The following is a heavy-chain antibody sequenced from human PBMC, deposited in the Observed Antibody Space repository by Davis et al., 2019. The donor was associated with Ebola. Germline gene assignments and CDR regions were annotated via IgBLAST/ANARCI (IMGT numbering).Heavy chain of an antibody. V-gene: IGHV4-34*01. CDR3: ARGRGRGFDS. Sequence: MPSETLSLTCTVSGGSISSYYWSWIRQPPGKGLEWIGEIIHSGSANYNPSLKSRVTISEDTSNNQFSLKLTSMTAADTAVYFCARGRGRGFDSWGQGTLVTVSS. D-gene: IGHD3-10*01. J-gene: IGHJ4*02. CDR2: IIHSGSA. CDR1: GGSISSYY.